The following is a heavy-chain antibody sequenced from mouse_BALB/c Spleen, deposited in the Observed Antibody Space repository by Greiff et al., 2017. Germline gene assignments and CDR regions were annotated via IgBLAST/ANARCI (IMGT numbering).Heavy chain of an antibody. V-gene: IGHV5-17*02. J-gene: IGHJ1*01. CDR3: ARDGYWYFDV. Sequence: VQLKESWGGLVQPGGSRKLSCAASGFTFSSFGMHWVRQAPEKGLEWVAYISSGSSTIYYADTVKGRFTISRDNPKNTLFLQMTSLRSEDTAMYYCARDGYWYFDVWGAGTTVTVSS. D-gene: IGHD1-1*01. CDR2: ISSGSSTI. CDR1: GFTFSSFG.